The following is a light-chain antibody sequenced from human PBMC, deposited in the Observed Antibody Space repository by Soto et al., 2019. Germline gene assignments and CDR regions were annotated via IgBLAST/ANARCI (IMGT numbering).Light chain of an antibody. CDR3: MQSTQLPPT. Sequence: DIVMTQSPLSLPVPPGEPASISCRSSQSLLHITGETFLFWYLQKPGQSPQLLIYEVSTRVSGVPDRFSGSGSGTDFTLEISRVETDDVGIYYCMQSTQLPPTFGQGTRLEIK. CDR1: QSLLHITGETF. V-gene: IGKV2D-29*02. J-gene: IGKJ5*01. CDR2: EVS.